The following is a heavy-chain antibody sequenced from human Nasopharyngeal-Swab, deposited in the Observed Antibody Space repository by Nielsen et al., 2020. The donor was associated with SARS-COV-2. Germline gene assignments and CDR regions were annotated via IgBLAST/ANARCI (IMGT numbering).Heavy chain of an antibody. D-gene: IGHD2-2*01. Sequence: ASVKVSCKASGHTFTSYAMNWVRQAPGQGLEWMGWINTNTGNPTYAQGFTGRFVFSLNTSVSTAYLQISSLKAEDTAVYYCARDLSPQYCSSTSCYAGYYYYYYMDVWGKGTTVTVSS. V-gene: IGHV7-4-1*02. CDR2: INTNTGNP. CDR1: GHTFTSYA. J-gene: IGHJ6*03. CDR3: ARDLSPQYCSSTSCYAGYYYYYYMDV.